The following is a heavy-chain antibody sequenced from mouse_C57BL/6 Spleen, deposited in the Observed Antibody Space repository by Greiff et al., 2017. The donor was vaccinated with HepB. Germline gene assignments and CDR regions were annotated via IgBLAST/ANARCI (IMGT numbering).Heavy chain of an antibody. J-gene: IGHJ2*01. D-gene: IGHD1-1*01. V-gene: IGHV5-17*01. CDR1: GFTFSDYG. CDR3: ARKDYGKDYFDY. Sequence: EVMLVESGGGLVKPGGSLKLSCAASGFTFSDYGMHWVRQAPEKGLEWVAYISSGSSTIYYADTVKGRFTISRDNAKNTLFLQMTSLRSEDTAMYYCARKDYGKDYFDYWGQGTTLTVSS. CDR2: ISSGSSTI.